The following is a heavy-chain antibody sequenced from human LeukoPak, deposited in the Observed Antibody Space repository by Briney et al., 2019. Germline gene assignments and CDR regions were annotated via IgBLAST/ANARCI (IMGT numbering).Heavy chain of an antibody. J-gene: IGHJ4*02. V-gene: IGHV3-66*01. CDR2: IYSGGST. D-gene: IGHD6-13*01. CDR1: GFTVSSNY. CDR3: ARLSIAATGPFDY. Sequence: GGSLRLSCAASGFTVSSNYMSWVRQAPGKGLEWVSVIYSGGSTYYADSVKGRFTISRDNSKNTLYLQMNSLRAEDTAVYYCARLSIAATGPFDYWGQGTLVTVSS.